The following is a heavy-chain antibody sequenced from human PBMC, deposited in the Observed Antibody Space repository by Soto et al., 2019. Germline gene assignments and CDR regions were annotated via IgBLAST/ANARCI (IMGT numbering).Heavy chain of an antibody. J-gene: IGHJ5*02. Sequence: ASVKVSCKDSGYTFTSYGISWVRQAPGQGLEWMGWISAYNGNTNYAQKLQGRVTMTTDTSTSTAYMELSSLRSDDTAVYYCASSHQDXTSTYCSSTSCYYPFDPWGQGTLVTVSS. CDR2: ISAYNGNT. CDR1: GYTFTSYG. CDR3: ASSHQDXTSTYCSSTSCYYPFDP. D-gene: IGHD2-2*01. V-gene: IGHV1-18*01.